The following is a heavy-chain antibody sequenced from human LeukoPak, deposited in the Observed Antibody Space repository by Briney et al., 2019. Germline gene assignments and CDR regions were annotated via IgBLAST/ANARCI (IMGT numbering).Heavy chain of an antibody. V-gene: IGHV1-2*02. J-gene: IGHJ6*03. D-gene: IGHD3-10*01. Sequence: ASVKVSCKASGYTFTGYYMHWVRQAPGQGLEWMGWINPNSGGTNYAQKFQGRVTMTRNTSISTAYMELSSLRSEDTAVYYCARGPRYGSGNYYYMDVWGKGTTVTISS. CDR2: INPNSGGT. CDR3: ARGPRYGSGNYYYMDV. CDR1: GYTFTGYY.